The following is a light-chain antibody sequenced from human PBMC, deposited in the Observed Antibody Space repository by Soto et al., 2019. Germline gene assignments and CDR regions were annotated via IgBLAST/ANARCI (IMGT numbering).Light chain of an antibody. Sequence: DIQMTQSPSSLSASVGDRVTITCRASQGISNSLAWYQQNAGKSPKLLIYAASNLQSGVPSRFSGSGSGTDFRLTISSLQPEDVATDYCPTYNSARVTFGGGTKVEIK. J-gene: IGKJ4*01. CDR2: AAS. V-gene: IGKV1-27*01. CDR1: QGISNS. CDR3: PTYNSARVT.